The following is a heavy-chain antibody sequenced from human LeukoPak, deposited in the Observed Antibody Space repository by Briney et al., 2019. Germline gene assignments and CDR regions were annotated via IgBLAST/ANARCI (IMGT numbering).Heavy chain of an antibody. CDR3: ARNGDLCLEY. J-gene: IGHJ4*02. D-gene: IGHD4-17*01. Sequence: PSETLSLTCAVYGGSFSGYYWSWIRQPPGRGLEWIGEIYHSGSTNYNPSLRSRVTISVDKSENQFSLKLSSVTAADTAVYYCARNGDLCLEYWGQGALVTVSS. CDR1: GGSFSGYY. V-gene: IGHV4-34*01. CDR2: IYHSGST.